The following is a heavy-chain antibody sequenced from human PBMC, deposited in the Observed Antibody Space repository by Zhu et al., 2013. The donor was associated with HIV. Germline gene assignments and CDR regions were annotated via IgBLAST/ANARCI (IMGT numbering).Heavy chain of an antibody. J-gene: IGHJ6*03. V-gene: IGHV1-2*02. CDR3: ASSIAAGGVGWDYHYMDV. Sequence: QVQLVQSGAEVKMPGASLKVSCKPSGYTFSDYYLHWLRQAPGQGLEWMGWINPNNGATKYAPNFQGRVTMTRDTSISTAYMDLIRLTSDDTAVYYCASSIAAGGVGWDYHYMDVWGKGATVTVSS. CDR2: INPNNGAT. D-gene: IGHD6-13*01. CDR1: GYTFSDYY.